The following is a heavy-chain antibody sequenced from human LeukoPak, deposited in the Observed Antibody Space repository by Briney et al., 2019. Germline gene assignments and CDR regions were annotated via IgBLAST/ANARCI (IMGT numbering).Heavy chain of an antibody. CDR2: IHHSGIT. CDR1: GGSISGSNW. Sequence: PSETLSLTCDVSGGSISGSNWWSWVRQPPGKGLEWIGEIHHSGITNYKASLRSRVTLSVDKSANQFSLKLNSVTVTDTAVYYCARAATYYDITTYGHLDVWGQGTMVTVSS. D-gene: IGHD3-22*01. CDR3: ARAATYYDITTYGHLDV. V-gene: IGHV4-4*02. J-gene: IGHJ6*02.